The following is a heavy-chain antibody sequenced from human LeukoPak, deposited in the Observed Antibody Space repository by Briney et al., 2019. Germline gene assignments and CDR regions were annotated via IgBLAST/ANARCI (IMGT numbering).Heavy chain of an antibody. V-gene: IGHV4-30-4*01. D-gene: IGHD4-17*01. Sequence: PSETLSLTCTVSGGSISSGDYYWSWIRQPPGKGLEWIGYIYYSGSTYYNPSLKCRVTISVDTSKNQFSLKLSSVTAADTAVYYCARDRSYGEANAFDIWGQGTMVTVSS. J-gene: IGHJ3*02. CDR2: IYYSGST. CDR3: ARDRSYGEANAFDI. CDR1: GGSISSGDYY.